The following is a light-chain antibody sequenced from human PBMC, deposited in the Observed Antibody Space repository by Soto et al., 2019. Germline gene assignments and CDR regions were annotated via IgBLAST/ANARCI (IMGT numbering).Light chain of an antibody. V-gene: IGKV2-28*01. J-gene: IGKJ2*01. Sequence: DIVMTQSPLSLPVTPGEAASISCRSSQSLLNSDGYNCLEWYLQRPGQSPQLLIYLGSNRASGVPERISGSGSGTNFTLKISRVGAEDVGVYYCMEALQTPTFGQGTKLEIK. CDR1: QSLLNSDGYNC. CDR2: LGS. CDR3: MEALQTPT.